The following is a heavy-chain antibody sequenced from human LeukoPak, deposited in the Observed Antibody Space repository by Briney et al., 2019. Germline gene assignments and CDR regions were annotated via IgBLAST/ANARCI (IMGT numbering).Heavy chain of an antibody. J-gene: IGHJ4*02. CDR1: GFTFSSYS. Sequence: GGSLRLSCAASGFTFSSYSMNWVRQAPGKGLEWVLSISSSSSYIYYADSVKGRFTISRDNAKNSLYLQMNSLRAEDTAVYYCARDGGSIVGAPLDYWGQGTLVTVSS. D-gene: IGHD1-26*01. V-gene: IGHV3-21*01. CDR3: ARDGGSIVGAPLDY. CDR2: ISSSSSYI.